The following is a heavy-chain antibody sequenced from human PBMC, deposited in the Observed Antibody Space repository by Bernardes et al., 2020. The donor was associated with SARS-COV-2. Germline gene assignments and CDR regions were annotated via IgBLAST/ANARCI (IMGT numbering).Heavy chain of an antibody. CDR3: ARKLDSGTYYGDLGY. V-gene: IGHV3-74*01. CDR2: ISPDGRST. D-gene: IGHD1-26*01. CDR1: GFTFSSYW. J-gene: IGHJ4*02. Sequence: GGSLRLSCAASGFTFSSYWMHWVRQGPGKGLVWVSLISPDGRSTSYADSVKGRLTISRDNAKNTLYLQMNSLGAEDTAVYYCARKLDSGTYYGDLGYWGQGTLVTVSS.